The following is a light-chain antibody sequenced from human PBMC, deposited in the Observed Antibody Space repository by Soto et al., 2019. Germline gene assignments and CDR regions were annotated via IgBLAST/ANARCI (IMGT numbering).Light chain of an antibody. CDR1: NSNIGAVPH. Sequence: QSVLTQPPSVSGAPGQTVTISCAGNNSNIGAVPHVQWYQQILGAAPRLIIYANNMRPSGIPDRFSGSKSGTSASLAITGLQPEDEADYYCQSYDGRLSGYVFGTGTKLTVL. CDR2: ANN. V-gene: IGLV1-40*01. J-gene: IGLJ1*01. CDR3: QSYDGRLSGYV.